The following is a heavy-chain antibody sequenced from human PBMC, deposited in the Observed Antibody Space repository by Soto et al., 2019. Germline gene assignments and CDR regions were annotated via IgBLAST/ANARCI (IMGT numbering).Heavy chain of an antibody. CDR3: AREFNYDSKNWFDP. CDR2: IYSGGST. Sequence: EVQLVESGGGLVQPGGSLRLSCAASGFTVSSNYMSWVRQAPGKGLEWVSVIYSGGSTYYADSVKGRFTISRDNSKNTLYLQMNSLRAEDTAVYYCAREFNYDSKNWFDPWGQGTLVTVSS. J-gene: IGHJ5*02. CDR1: GFTVSSNY. V-gene: IGHV3-66*01. D-gene: IGHD3-22*01.